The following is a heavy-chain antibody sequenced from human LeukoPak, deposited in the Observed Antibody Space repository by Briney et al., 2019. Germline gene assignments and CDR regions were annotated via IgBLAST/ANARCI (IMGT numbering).Heavy chain of an antibody. Sequence: GGSLRLSCAASGFTVRSNYMSWVRQAPGKGLEWVSLIYGGGITYYADSVKDRFTISRDNSKNTLFLQMNSLRVEDTAVYYCARFRTAMQLWKGYYFDYWGQGTLVTVSS. CDR2: IYGGGIT. V-gene: IGHV3-53*01. D-gene: IGHD5-18*01. CDR3: ARFRTAMQLWKGYYFDY. CDR1: GFTVRSNY. J-gene: IGHJ4*02.